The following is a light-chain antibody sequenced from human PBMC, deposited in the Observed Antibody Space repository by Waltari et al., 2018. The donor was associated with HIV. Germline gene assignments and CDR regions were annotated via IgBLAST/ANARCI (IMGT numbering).Light chain of an antibody. CDR1: QSVSSN. CDR2: DTP. CDR3: QQYNNWPPKGLT. J-gene: IGKJ4*01. Sequence: ERVMTQSPATLSVSPGERATLSCRASQSVSSNLAWYQQKPGQAPRLLIYDTPTRATDISARFSGSGSGTEFTLTISSLQSEDSAVYYCQQYNNWPPKGLTFGGGTKVEIK. V-gene: IGKV3-15*01.